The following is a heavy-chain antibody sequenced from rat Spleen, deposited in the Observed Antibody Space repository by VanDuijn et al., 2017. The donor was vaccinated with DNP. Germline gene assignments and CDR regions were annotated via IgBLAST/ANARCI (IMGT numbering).Heavy chain of an antibody. CDR2: INKGSTTI. CDR1: GFNFDDHW. J-gene: IGHJ2*01. CDR3: AKGNDGWDY. Sequence: EVKLVESGGGLVQPGRSLKLSCAASGFNFDDHWMAWVRQAPGKGLEWIGEINKGSTTINYTPSLKDKFTISRDNAQSTLYLQMNSLRSEDTATYYCAKGNDGWDYWGQGVMVTVSS. D-gene: IGHD1-12*02. V-gene: IGHV4-2*01.